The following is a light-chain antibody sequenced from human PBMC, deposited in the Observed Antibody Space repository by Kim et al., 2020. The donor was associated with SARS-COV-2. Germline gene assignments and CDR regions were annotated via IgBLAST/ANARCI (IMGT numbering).Light chain of an antibody. CDR1: QRVLYSSNNKKY. V-gene: IGKV4-1*01. Sequence: DIVMTQSPDSLAVSLGERATINCKSSQRVLYSSNNKKYLAWYQQKPGQPPKLLIYWASTRESGVPDRFSGSGSGTDFTLTISSLQAEDVAVYYCQQYYSTPLTFGGGTKLEI. CDR3: QQYYSTPLT. CDR2: WAS. J-gene: IGKJ4*01.